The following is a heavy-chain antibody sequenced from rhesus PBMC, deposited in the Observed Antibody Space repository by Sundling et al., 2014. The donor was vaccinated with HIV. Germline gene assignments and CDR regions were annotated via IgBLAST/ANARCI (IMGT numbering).Heavy chain of an antibody. CDR3: ATDPADYYSGAYGY. CDR2: IFGSGSSV. D-gene: IGHD3-16*01. Sequence: QLQLQESGPGLVKPSETLSVTCAVSGGSIRSSYWSWIRQAPGKGLEWVGYIFGSGSSVKNNPSLKSRVTLSVDTTENRLSLSLNSVTAADTAVYYCATDPADYYSGAYGYWGQGVLVTVSS. J-gene: IGHJ4*01. CDR1: GGSIRSSY. V-gene: IGHV4-169*01.